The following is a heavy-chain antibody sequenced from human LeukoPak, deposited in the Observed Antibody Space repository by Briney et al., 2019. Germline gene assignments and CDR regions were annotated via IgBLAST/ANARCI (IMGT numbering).Heavy chain of an antibody. V-gene: IGHV3-21*01. D-gene: IGHD6-19*01. Sequence: PGGSLRLSCAASGFTFSSYSMNWVRQAPGKGLEWVSSISSSSSYIYYADSVKGRFTISRDNAKNTLYVQMNSLRAEDTAVYYCARTGWPAAYYFDYWGQGTLVTVSS. J-gene: IGHJ4*02. CDR1: GFTFSSYS. CDR3: ARTGWPAAYYFDY. CDR2: ISSSSSYI.